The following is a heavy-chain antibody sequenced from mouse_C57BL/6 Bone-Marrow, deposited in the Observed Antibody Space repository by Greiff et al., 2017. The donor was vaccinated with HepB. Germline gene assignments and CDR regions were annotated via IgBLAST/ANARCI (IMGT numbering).Heavy chain of an antibody. CDR1: GYTFTSYT. CDR3: ARSDYYYGSSLWYFDV. J-gene: IGHJ1*03. Sequence: QVQLQQSGAELARPGASVKMSCKASGYTFTSYTMHWVKQRPGQGLEWIVYINPSSGYTKYNQKFKDKATLTADKSSSTAYMQLSSLTSEDSAVYYCARSDYYYGSSLWYFDVWGTGTTVTVSS. V-gene: IGHV1-4*01. CDR2: INPSSGYT. D-gene: IGHD1-1*01.